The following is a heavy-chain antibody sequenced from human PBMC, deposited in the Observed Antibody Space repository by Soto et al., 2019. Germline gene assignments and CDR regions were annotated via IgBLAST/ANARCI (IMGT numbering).Heavy chain of an antibody. CDR1: GDSVTSSRYY. Sequence: QVQLQESGPGLVNPSETLSLTCTVSGDSVTSSRYYWGWVRQAPGKGLEWIGSVPYAGNTYYNPSLKSRVTLFIDTSKNHFALSLRSVTAADTAVYYCARPFAAQTVAGFDFWGQGLLVTVSS. CDR2: VPYAGNT. CDR3: ARPFAAQTVAGFDF. J-gene: IGHJ4*02. V-gene: IGHV4-39*02. D-gene: IGHD6-19*01.